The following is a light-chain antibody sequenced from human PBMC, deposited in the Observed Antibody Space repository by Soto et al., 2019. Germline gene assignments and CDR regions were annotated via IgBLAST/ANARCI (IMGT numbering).Light chain of an antibody. CDR1: RSISDG. CDR2: DAS. Sequence: DIQMTQSPSSLSPSVGDRVTITCRASRSISDGLAWYQQKPGKAPELLIFDASNLKSGVSSRFSGSGSGTEFTLTISRLQPDDVATYYCLQYSSHSWTFGQGTKVDIK. J-gene: IGKJ1*01. CDR3: LQYSSHSWT. V-gene: IGKV1-5*01.